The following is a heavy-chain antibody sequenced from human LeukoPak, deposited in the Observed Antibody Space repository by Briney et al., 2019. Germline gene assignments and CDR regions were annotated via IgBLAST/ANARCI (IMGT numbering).Heavy chain of an antibody. CDR1: GYTFTIYG. CDR3: AVPIVVVPAATYDAFDI. D-gene: IGHD2-2*01. CDR2: ISAYNGNT. Sequence: ASVKVSFKASGYTFTIYGISWVRQSPGQGLGWMVWISAYNGNTNYAQKLQGRVTMTTDTSTSTAYMELRSLRSDDTAVYYCAVPIVVVPAATYDAFDIWGQGTMVTVSS. V-gene: IGHV1-18*01. J-gene: IGHJ3*02.